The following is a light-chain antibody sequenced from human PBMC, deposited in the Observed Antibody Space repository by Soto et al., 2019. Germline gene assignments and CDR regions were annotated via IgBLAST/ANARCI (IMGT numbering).Light chain of an antibody. CDR1: SSDVGGYHY. J-gene: IGLJ1*01. CDR3: SSYTSSGTRV. Sequence: QSALTQSASVSGSPGQSITISCTGTSSDVGGYHYVSWYQHHPGKAPKFIIYDVSDRPSGVSNRFSGSKSGNTASLTISGLQAEDEADYYCSSYTSSGTRVFGTGTKLTVL. V-gene: IGLV2-14*03. CDR2: DVS.